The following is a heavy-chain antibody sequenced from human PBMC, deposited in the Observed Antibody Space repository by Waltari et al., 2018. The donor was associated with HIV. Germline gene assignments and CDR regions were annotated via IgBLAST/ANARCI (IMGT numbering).Heavy chain of an antibody. J-gene: IGHJ6*02. CDR2: ISSSSSNI. CDR1: GFSFSDYA. Sequence: EVQLVESGGGLVQPGRSLRLSCAASGFSFSDYAMHWVRQDPGKGLEWNSYISSSSSNIKDADSVKGRFTISRDNTKRSLDLHMNNLRDEDTAVYFCARDTLNLYFGLDVWGQGTTVSVSS. V-gene: IGHV3-48*02. CDR3: ARDTLNLYFGLDV.